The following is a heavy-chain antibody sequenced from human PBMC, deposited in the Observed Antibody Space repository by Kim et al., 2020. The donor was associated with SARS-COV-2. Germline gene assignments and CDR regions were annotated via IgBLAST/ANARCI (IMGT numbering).Heavy chain of an antibody. CDR3: ARLRSGVGWFDP. CDR2: VYYSGTT. V-gene: IGHV4-39*02. D-gene: IGHD5-12*01. J-gene: IGHJ5*02. Sequence: SETLSLTCTVSGGSINNSSYYWGWIRQPPGKCLEWIGSVYYSGTTYYTPSLKSRVTISVDTSNNHFSLRLSSVTAADTAVYYCARLRSGVGWFDPWGQGT. CDR1: GGSINNSSYY.